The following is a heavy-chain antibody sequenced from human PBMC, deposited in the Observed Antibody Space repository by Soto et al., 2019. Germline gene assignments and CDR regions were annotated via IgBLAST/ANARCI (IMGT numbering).Heavy chain of an antibody. CDR2: IKQDGSEK. CDR3: ARVPRRFLEWLSPYYYYMDV. CDR1: GFTFSSYW. Sequence: GGSLRLSCAASGFTFSSYWMSWVRQAPGKGLEWVANIKQDGSEKYYVDSVKGRLTISRDNAKNSLYLQMNSLRAEDTAVYYCARVPRRFLEWLSPYYYYMDVWGKGTTVTVSS. J-gene: IGHJ6*03. V-gene: IGHV3-7*01. D-gene: IGHD3-3*01.